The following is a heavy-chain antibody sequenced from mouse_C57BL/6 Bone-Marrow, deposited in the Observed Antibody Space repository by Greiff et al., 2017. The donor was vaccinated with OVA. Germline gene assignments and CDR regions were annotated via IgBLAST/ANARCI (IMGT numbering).Heavy chain of an antibody. CDR1: GYTFTDYE. D-gene: IGHD2-4*01. J-gene: IGHJ3*01. CDR3: TRAETSMITTRGGASWFAY. CDR2: IDPETGGT. Sequence: QVQLQQSGAELVRPGASVTLSCKASGYTFTDYEMHWVKQTPVHGLEWIGAIDPETGGTAYNQKFKGKAILTADKSSSTAYMELRSLTSEDSAVYYCTRAETSMITTRGGASWFAYWGQGTLVTVSA. V-gene: IGHV1-15*01.